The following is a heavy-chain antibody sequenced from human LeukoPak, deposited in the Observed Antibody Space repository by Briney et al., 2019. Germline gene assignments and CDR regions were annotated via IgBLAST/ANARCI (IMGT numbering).Heavy chain of an antibody. CDR1: GFTFSSYA. Sequence: GGSLRLSCAASGFTFSSYAMSWVRQAPGKGLEWVSAISGSGGRTYYADSVKGRSTISRDNSKNTLYLQMNSLRAEDTAVYYCAKDGVKGWGYYFDYWGQGTLVTVSS. V-gene: IGHV3-23*01. CDR2: ISGSGGRT. CDR3: AKDGVKGWGYYFDY. D-gene: IGHD3-16*01. J-gene: IGHJ4*02.